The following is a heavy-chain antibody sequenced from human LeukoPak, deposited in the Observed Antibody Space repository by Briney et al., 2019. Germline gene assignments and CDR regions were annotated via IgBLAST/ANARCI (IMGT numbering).Heavy chain of an antibody. Sequence: PSETLSLTCNVSGDSINSGGFYWNWIRQPPGKGLEWIAYIHQSGITVSNPSLKSRLTLSLDASKNQFSLRLTSVTAADTAVYYCARDLEYCSTTSCFTWGQGTLVTVSS. CDR1: GDSINSGGFY. CDR3: ARDLEYCSTTSCFT. D-gene: IGHD2/OR15-2a*01. V-gene: IGHV4-30-2*01. CDR2: IHQSGIT. J-gene: IGHJ5*02.